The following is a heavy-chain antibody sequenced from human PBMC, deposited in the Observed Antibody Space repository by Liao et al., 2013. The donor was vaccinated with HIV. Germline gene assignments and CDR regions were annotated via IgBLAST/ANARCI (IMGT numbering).Heavy chain of an antibody. CDR1: GASISGHY. CDR2: IFTSGNSGST. D-gene: IGHD5/OR15-5a*01. Sequence: QVQLQESGPGLVKPSETLSLTCTVSGASISGHYWNWIRQPAGKGLEWIGRIFTSGNSGSTNYNPSLKSRVMMSVDTSRNRVSLKLSSVIAADTALYYCARGVPPDYWGRGNPGHRLL. J-gene: IGHJ4*02. CDR3: ARGVPPDY. V-gene: IGHV4-4*07.